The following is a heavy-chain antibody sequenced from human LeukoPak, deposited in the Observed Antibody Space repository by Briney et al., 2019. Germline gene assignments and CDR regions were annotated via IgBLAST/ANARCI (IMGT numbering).Heavy chain of an antibody. CDR3: ARLPSGSSLSDAFDI. V-gene: IGHV3-NL1*01. CDR1: GFTFSSYG. Sequence: PGGSLRLSCAASGFTFSSYGMHWVRQAPGKGLEWVSAISGSGGSTYYADSVKGRFTIFRDNSKNTLYLQMGSLRAEDMAVYYCARLPSGSSLSDAFDIWGQGTMVTVSS. J-gene: IGHJ3*02. CDR2: ISGSGGST. D-gene: IGHD1-26*01.